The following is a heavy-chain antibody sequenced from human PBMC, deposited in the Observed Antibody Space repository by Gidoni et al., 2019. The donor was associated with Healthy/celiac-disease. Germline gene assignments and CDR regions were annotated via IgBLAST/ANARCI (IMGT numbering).Heavy chain of an antibody. D-gene: IGHD6-19*01. Sequence: QVQLVESGGGVVQPGRSLRLSCAASGFTFSGYAMHWVRQAPGKGLEWVAVISYDGSNKYYADSVKGRFTISRDNSKNTLYLQMNSLRAEDTAVYYCARDGYSSGWFDYWGQGTLVTVSS. CDR2: ISYDGSNK. CDR1: GFTFSGYA. V-gene: IGHV3-30-3*01. J-gene: IGHJ4*02. CDR3: ARDGYSSGWFDY.